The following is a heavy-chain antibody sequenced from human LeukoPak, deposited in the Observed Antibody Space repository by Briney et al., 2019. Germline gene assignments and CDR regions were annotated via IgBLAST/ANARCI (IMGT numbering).Heavy chain of an antibody. CDR3: ARVVYYYDVSGYSFDL. Sequence: SETLSLTCSVDGASISTSDYYWGWIRQTPGKGLAWIASIYYTGSTYYRPSLRSRVTMSVDTSKNQFSLKLSTVTAADTAVYYCARVVYYYDVSGYSFDLWGRGTLVTVSS. D-gene: IGHD3-22*01. CDR2: IYYTGST. V-gene: IGHV4-39*01. CDR1: GASISTSDYY. J-gene: IGHJ2*01.